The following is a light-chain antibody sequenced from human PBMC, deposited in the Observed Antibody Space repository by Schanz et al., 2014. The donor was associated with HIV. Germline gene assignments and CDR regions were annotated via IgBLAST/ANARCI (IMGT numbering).Light chain of an antibody. Sequence: EIVLTQSPGTLSLSPGERATLSCRASQSVSSIYLAWYQQKPGQAPRLLIYGASSKATGIPDRFSGSGSGTEFTLSISSLQPEDFAVYYCQQYNDWPPITFGQGTRLEIK. V-gene: IGKV3-20*01. CDR3: QQYNDWPPIT. CDR1: QSVSSIY. CDR2: GAS. J-gene: IGKJ5*01.